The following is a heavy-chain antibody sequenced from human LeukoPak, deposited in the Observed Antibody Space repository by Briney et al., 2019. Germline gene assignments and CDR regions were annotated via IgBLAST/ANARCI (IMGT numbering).Heavy chain of an antibody. D-gene: IGHD2-2*02. CDR2: ISYDGSNK. CDR3: AYMSSDY. CDR1: GFTFSSYG. Sequence: GGSLRLSCAASGFTFSSYGMHWVRQAPGKGLEWVAVISYDGSNKYYADSVKGRFTISRGNSKNTLYLQMNSLRAEDTAVYYCAYMSSDYWGQGTLVTVSS. V-gene: IGHV3-30*03. J-gene: IGHJ4*02.